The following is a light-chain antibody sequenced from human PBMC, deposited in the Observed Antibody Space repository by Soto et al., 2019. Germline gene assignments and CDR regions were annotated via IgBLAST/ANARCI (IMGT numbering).Light chain of an antibody. Sequence: EIVLTQSPGTLSLSPGERATLSCRAGQSVSSSYLAWYQQKPGQAPSLLIYGASSRATGIPDSFSGSGSGTDFTLTIRRLEPEDFAVYYYHQYGSSPWTFGQGTKVEIK. CDR1: QSVSSSY. CDR2: GAS. J-gene: IGKJ1*01. CDR3: HQYGSSPWT. V-gene: IGKV3-20*01.